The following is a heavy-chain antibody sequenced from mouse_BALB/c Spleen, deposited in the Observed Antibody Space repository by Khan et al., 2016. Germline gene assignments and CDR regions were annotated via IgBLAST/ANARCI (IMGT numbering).Heavy chain of an antibody. CDR2: INPDSSTI. D-gene: IGHD1-1*01. Sequence: EVKLLESGGGLVQPGGSLKLSCAASGFDFSRYWMSWVRQAPGKGLEWIGEINPDSSTINYTPSLKDKFIISRYNAKNTLYLQMRKVRSEDTVLYYCARAGYYGYLVNWGQGTLVTVSA. CDR1: GFDFSRYW. CDR3: ARAGYYGYLVN. V-gene: IGHV4-1*02. J-gene: IGHJ3*01.